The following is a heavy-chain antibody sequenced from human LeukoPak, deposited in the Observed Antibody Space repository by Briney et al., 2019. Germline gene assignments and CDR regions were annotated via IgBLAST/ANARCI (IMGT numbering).Heavy chain of an antibody. CDR3: ARDPSGSYGDY. V-gene: IGHV1-18*01. CDR2: ISGYDGET. D-gene: IGHD1-26*01. Sequence: EASVNVSCKASGYTFSRNGFSWVRQAPGQGLEWMGWISGYDGETKYAQNFQGRVTVTTDTSTSTAYMELSSLRSEDTAVYYCARDPSGSYGDYWGQGTLVTVSS. CDR1: GYTFSRNG. J-gene: IGHJ4*02.